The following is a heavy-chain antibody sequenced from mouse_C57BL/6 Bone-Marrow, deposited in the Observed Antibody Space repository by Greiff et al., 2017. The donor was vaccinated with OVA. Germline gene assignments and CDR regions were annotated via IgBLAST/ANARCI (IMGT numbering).Heavy chain of an antibody. J-gene: IGHJ2*01. D-gene: IGHD1-1*01. CDR2: IDPSDSYT. CDR3: ARGYYDFDY. CDR1: GYTFTSYW. Sequence: QVQLKQPGAELVMPGASVKLSCKASGYTFTSYWMHWVKQRPGQGLEWIGEIDPSDSYTNYNQKFKGKSTLTVDKSSSTAYMQLSSLTSEDSAVYYCARGYYDFDYWGQGTTLTVSS. V-gene: IGHV1-69*01.